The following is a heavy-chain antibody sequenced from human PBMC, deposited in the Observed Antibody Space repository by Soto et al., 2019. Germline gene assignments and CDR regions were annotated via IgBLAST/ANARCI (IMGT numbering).Heavy chain of an antibody. Sequence: ASVKVSCKASGYTFTSYGISWVRQAPGQGLEWMGWISAYNGNTNYAQKLQGRVTMTTDTSTSTAYMELRSLRSDDTAVYYCARDIVATIPLLYYDMDVWGQGTTVTVSS. D-gene: IGHD5-12*01. CDR2: ISAYNGNT. CDR3: ARDIVATIPLLYYDMDV. CDR1: GYTFTSYG. J-gene: IGHJ6*02. V-gene: IGHV1-18*04.